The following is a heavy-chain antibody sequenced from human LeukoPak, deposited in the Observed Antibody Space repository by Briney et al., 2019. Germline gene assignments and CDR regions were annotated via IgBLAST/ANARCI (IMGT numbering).Heavy chain of an antibody. D-gene: IGHD2-21*02. Sequence: SETLSLTCTVSGVSVSSGGYFWSWIRQPPGKGLEWIGYIYYSGSTNYNPSLKSRVTISVDTSKNQFSPRLSSVTAADTAVYYCARVVGWHIEVLPEYYFDYWGQGTLVTVSS. V-gene: IGHV4-61*08. CDR1: GVSVSSGGYF. CDR3: ARVVGWHIEVLPEYYFDY. CDR2: IYYSGST. J-gene: IGHJ4*02.